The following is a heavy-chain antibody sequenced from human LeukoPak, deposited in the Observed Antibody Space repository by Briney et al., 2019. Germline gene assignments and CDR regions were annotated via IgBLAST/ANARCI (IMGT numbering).Heavy chain of an antibody. CDR3: ARDRGDYYDSSGLH. D-gene: IGHD3-22*01. V-gene: IGHV3-66*01. CDR1: GFTVSSNY. Sequence: GGSLRLSCAASGFTVSSNYMSWVRQAPGKGLEWVSAIYSGGSTYYADSVKGRFTISRDNFENTLYLQMNSLRAEDTAVYYCARDRGDYYDSSGLHWGQGTLVTVSS. CDR2: IYSGGST. J-gene: IGHJ4*02.